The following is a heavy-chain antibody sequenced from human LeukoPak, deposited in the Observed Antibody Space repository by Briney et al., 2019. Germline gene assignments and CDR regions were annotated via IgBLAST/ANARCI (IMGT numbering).Heavy chain of an antibody. CDR1: GYTFTSYG. Sequence: ASMEVSCKASGYTFTSYGISWVRQAPGQGLEWMGWISAYNGNTNYAQKLQGRVTMTTDTSTSTAYMELRSMRSDDTAAYYCAVTFGAVVGATYYFDYWGQGTLVTVSS. D-gene: IGHD1-26*01. J-gene: IGHJ4*02. CDR3: AVTFGAVVGATYYFDY. CDR2: ISAYNGNT. V-gene: IGHV1-18*01.